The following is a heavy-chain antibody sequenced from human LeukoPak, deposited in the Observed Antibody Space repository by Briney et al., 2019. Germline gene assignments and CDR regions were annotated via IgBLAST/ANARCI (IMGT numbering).Heavy chain of an antibody. J-gene: IGHJ5*02. Sequence: PSQTLSLTCTVSGGSICSGGYYWSWIRQHPGNGLDWIGYIYYGGSTYYNPSLKSRVTISVDTSKNQFSLKLSSVTAADTAVYYCARHPMTTVTRTPYNWFDPWGQGTLVTVSS. V-gene: IGHV4-31*03. CDR3: ARHPMTTVTRTPYNWFDP. CDR2: IYYGGST. CDR1: GGSICSGGYY. D-gene: IGHD4-17*01.